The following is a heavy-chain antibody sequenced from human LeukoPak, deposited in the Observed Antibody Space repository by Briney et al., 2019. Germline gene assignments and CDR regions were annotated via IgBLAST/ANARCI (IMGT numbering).Heavy chain of an antibody. V-gene: IGHV6-1*01. CDR2: TYYRSRWGN. CDR1: GDSVSNNIAT. D-gene: IGHD1-7*01. CDR3: VRDSDDYYWHLTS. Sequence: SQTLSLTCAISGDSVSNNIATWNWVRQSPSRGLEWLGRTYYRSRWGNDYAISVKGRITINPDTSRNQFSLQLNSVTPEDTAVYYCVRDSDDYYWHLTSGGQGTPVTVSS. J-gene: IGHJ4*02.